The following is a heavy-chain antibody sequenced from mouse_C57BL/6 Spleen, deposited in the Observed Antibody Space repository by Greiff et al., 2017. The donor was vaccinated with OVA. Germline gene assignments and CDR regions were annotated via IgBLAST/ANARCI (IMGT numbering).Heavy chain of an antibody. V-gene: IGHV1-42*01. J-gene: IGHJ4*01. Sequence: EVKLMESGPELVKPGASVKISCKASGYSFTGYYMNWVKQSPEKSLEWIGEINPSTGGTTYNQKFKAKATLTVDKSSSTAYMQLKSLTSEDSAVYYCARDTTGYAMDYWGQGTSVTVSS. CDR2: INPSTGGT. CDR1: GYSFTGYY. CDR3: ARDTTGYAMDY. D-gene: IGHD1-1*01.